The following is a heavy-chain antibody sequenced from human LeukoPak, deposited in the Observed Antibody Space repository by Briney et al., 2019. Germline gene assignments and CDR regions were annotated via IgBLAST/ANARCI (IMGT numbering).Heavy chain of an antibody. Sequence: GASVKVSCKASGGTFSSYAISWVRQAPGQGLEWMGGIIPIFGTANYAQKFQGRVTITADESTSTAYMELSSLRSEDTAVYYCARGGDFWSGYSPGENWFDPWGQGTLVTVSS. D-gene: IGHD3-3*01. J-gene: IGHJ5*02. CDR3: ARGGDFWSGYSPGENWFDP. CDR2: IIPIFGTA. V-gene: IGHV1-69*13. CDR1: GGTFSSYA.